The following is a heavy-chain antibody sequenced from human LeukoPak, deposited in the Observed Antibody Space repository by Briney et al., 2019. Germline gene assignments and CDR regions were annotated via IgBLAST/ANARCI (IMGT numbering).Heavy chain of an antibody. CDR3: ARNYGDYGLFRY. D-gene: IGHD4-17*01. Sequence: GGSLRLSCAASGFTFSSYAMSWVRQAPGKGLEWVSAISGSGGSTYYADSVKGRFTISRDNSKNTLYLQMDSLRAEDTAVYYCARNYGDYGLFRYWGQGTLVTVSP. CDR2: ISGSGGST. V-gene: IGHV3-23*01. CDR1: GFTFSSYA. J-gene: IGHJ4*02.